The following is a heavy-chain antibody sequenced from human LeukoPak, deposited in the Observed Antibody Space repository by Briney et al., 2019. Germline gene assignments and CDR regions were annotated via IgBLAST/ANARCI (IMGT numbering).Heavy chain of an antibody. V-gene: IGHV3-7*01. D-gene: IGHD3-3*01. Sequence: GGSLRLSCAASGFTFSDYWMTWVRQAPGKGLEWVANIKKEGSEKYYVDSVKGRFTISRDNAKNSLYLQMNSLRAEDTAVYYCARDGGDYDFWSGFPAGALDSWGRGTLVTVSS. J-gene: IGHJ4*02. CDR1: GFTFSDYW. CDR2: IKKEGSEK. CDR3: ARDGGDYDFWSGFPAGALDS.